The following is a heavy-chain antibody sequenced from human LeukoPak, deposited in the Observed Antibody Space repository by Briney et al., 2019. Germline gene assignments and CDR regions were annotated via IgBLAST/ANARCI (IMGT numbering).Heavy chain of an antibody. J-gene: IGHJ6*03. V-gene: IGHV5-51*01. D-gene: IGHD3-10*01. CDR2: IYPGDSDT. CDR1: GYSFTSYW. CDR3: ARLTTGFGELPPPYYMDV. Sequence: GESLKISCKGSGYSFTSYWIGWVRQMPGKGLEWMGIIYPGDSDTRYSPSFQGQVTISADKSISTAYLQWSSLKASDTAMYYCARLTTGFGELPPPYYMDVWGKGTTVTVSS.